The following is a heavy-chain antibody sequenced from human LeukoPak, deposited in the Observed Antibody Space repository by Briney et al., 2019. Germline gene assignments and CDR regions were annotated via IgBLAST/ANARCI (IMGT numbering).Heavy chain of an antibody. CDR3: ARGRVSSSTWYSTYYYYFYMDV. V-gene: IGHV4-34*01. Sequence: SSETLSLTCAVYGGSFSGYYWSWIRQPPGKGLEWIGEINHSGSTNLNPSLNGRVRISRDTTKDLFSLRLRSVTAADTAVCFCARGRVSSSTWYSTYYYYFYMDVWGKGTTVTVSS. CDR2: INHSGST. D-gene: IGHD1-1*01. J-gene: IGHJ6*03. CDR1: GGSFSGYY.